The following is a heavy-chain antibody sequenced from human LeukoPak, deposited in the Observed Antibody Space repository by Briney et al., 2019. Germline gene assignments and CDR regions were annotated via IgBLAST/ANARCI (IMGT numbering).Heavy chain of an antibody. D-gene: IGHD2-15*01. CDR3: AKGLKAATPFDY. Sequence: GGSLRLSCIVSGFIFSNYSMNWVRQAPGRGPEWVSSTSSRSTFKYYTDSVKGRFTISRDNAKNVLYLQMNSLRVEDTAVYYCAKGLKAATPFDYWGQGTLVTVSS. CDR1: GFIFSNYS. J-gene: IGHJ4*02. CDR2: TSSRSTFK. V-gene: IGHV3-21*06.